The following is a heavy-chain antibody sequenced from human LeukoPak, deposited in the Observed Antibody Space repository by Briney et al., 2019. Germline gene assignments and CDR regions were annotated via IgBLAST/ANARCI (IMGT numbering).Heavy chain of an antibody. CDR3: ARTATVTTNYFDY. J-gene: IGHJ4*02. CDR1: GFTFNNYW. D-gene: IGHD4-17*01. Sequence: GGSLRLSCAASGFTFNNYWMSWVRQAPGKGLEWVANIKQDGTEKYYVDSVKGRFTISRDNAKNSLYLQMNSLRAEDTAVYYCARTATVTTNYFDYWGQGTLVTVSS. CDR2: IKQDGTEK. V-gene: IGHV3-7*01.